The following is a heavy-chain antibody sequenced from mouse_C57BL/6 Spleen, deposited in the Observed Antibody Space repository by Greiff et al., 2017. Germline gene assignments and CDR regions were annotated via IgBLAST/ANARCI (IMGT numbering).Heavy chain of an antibody. CDR1: GYTFTSYW. V-gene: IGHV1-64*01. CDR2: IHPNSGST. J-gene: IGHJ3*01. D-gene: IGHD2-4*01. CDR3: ARSDDYDGFAY. Sequence: VQLQQPGAELVKPGASVKLSCKASGYTFTSYWMHWVKQRPGQGLEWIGMIHPNSGSTNYNEKFKSKATLTVDKSSSTAYMQLSSLTSEDSAVYYCARSDDYDGFAYWGQGTLVTVSA.